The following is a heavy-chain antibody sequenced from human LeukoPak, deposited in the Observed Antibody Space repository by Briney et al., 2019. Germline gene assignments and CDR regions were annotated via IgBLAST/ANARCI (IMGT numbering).Heavy chain of an antibody. D-gene: IGHD3-3*01. CDR3: ARDRTIFGGYFDY. V-gene: IGHV1-69*13. J-gene: IGHJ4*02. CDR1: GGTFSSYA. Sequence: ASVKVSCKASGGTFSSYAISWVRQAPGQGLEWMGGIIPIFGTANYAQKFQGRVTITADESTSTAYMELSSLRSEDTAVYYCARDRTIFGGYFDYWGQGTLVTVSS. CDR2: IIPIFGTA.